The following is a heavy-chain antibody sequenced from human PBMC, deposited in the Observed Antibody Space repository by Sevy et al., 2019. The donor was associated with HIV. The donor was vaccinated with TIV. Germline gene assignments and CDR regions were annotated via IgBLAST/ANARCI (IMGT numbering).Heavy chain of an antibody. J-gene: IGHJ6*02. CDR2: ISYDGSNK. CDR1: GFTFSSYG. CDR3: AKDSYTVVVPAAINYYYGMDV. Sequence: GGSLRLSCAASGFTFSSYGMHWVRQAPGNGLEWVAVISYDGSNKYYADSVKGRFTISRDNSKNTLYMQMNSLRAEDTAVYYCAKDSYTVVVPAAINYYYGMDVSGQRTPVTVSS. D-gene: IGHD2-2*01. V-gene: IGHV3-30*18.